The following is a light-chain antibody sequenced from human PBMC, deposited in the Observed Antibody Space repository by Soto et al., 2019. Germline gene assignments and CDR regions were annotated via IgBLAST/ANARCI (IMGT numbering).Light chain of an antibody. V-gene: IGKV3-15*01. Sequence: VMTQAPAPLSVSPGERATLSCRASQSVSSKLAWYQQKPGQAPRLLIYGASTRATGIPARFSGSGSGTECTLIISSLQSEDAAVYYCQQYNSWLWTFGQGTKVDI. CDR2: GAS. J-gene: IGKJ1*01. CDR3: QQYNSWLWT. CDR1: QSVSSK.